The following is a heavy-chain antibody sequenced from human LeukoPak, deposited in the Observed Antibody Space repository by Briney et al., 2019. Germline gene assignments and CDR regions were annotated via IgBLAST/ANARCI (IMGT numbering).Heavy chain of an antibody. D-gene: IGHD1-26*01. J-gene: IGHJ5*02. CDR3: ASSGSYSFGNWFDP. Sequence: PSETLSLTCTVSGGTISSYYWSWIRQPPGKGLEWIGYIYYSGSTNYNPSLKSRVTISVDTSKNQFSLKLSSVTAADTAVYYCASSGSYSFGNWFDPWGQETLVTVSS. V-gene: IGHV4-59*01. CDR1: GGTISSYY. CDR2: IYYSGST.